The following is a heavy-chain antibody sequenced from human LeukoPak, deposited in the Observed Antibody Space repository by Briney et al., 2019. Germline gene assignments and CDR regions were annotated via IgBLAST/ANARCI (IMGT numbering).Heavy chain of an antibody. J-gene: IGHJ4*02. CDR2: INHSGST. CDR3: ARHRSGYSYAFDFDY. CDR1: GGSFSGYY. Sequence: SETLSLTCAVYGGSFSGYYWSWIRQPPGKGLEWIGEINHSGSTNYNPSLKSRVTISVDTSKNQFSLKLNSVTAADTAVYYCARHRSGYSYAFDFDYWGQGTLVTVSS. D-gene: IGHD5-18*01. V-gene: IGHV4-34*01.